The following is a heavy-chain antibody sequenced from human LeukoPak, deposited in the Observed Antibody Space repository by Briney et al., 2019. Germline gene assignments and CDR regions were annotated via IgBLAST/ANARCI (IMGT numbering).Heavy chain of an antibody. CDR3: ARKAPYYSDSSGPLGTYYFDY. V-gene: IGHV4-39*07. CDR2: IYYSGST. Sequence: GSLRLSCAASGFTFSSYEMNWVRQPPGKGLEWIGSIYYSGSTYYNPSLKSRVTISVGTSKNQFSLKLSSVTAADTAVYYCARKAPYYSDSSGPLGTYYFDYWGQGTLVTVSS. J-gene: IGHJ4*02. D-gene: IGHD3-22*01. CDR1: GFTFSSYE.